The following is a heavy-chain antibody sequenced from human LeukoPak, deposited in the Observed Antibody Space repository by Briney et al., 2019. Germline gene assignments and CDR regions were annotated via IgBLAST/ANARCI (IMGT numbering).Heavy chain of an antibody. CDR1: GFIFSNHA. CDR3: AKDTGYNYGYHYH. D-gene: IGHD5-18*01. CDR2: ISGSGGDT. Sequence: GGSLRLSCAASGFIFSNHAMSWVRQAPGKGVEWVSAISGSGGDTYYADSVKGRFTISRDNSKNTLFLQMNSLRAEDTAVYYCAKDTGYNYGYHYHWGQGTLVTVSP. V-gene: IGHV3-23*01. J-gene: IGHJ5*02.